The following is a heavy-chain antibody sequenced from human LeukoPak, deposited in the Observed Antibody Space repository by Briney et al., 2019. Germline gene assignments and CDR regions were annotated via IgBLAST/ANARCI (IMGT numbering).Heavy chain of an antibody. CDR3: ARWVSTSYDAFDI. CDR1: GFTFSYYA. J-gene: IGHJ3*02. V-gene: IGHV3-64*01. CDR2: ISSGGGST. Sequence: GGSLRLSCAASGFTFSYYAMHWVRQAPGKGLEYVSAISSGGGSTYYANSVKGRFTISRDNSKNMLYLQMGSLRAEDMAVYYCARWVSTSYDAFDIWGQGTMVTVSS. D-gene: IGHD6-6*01.